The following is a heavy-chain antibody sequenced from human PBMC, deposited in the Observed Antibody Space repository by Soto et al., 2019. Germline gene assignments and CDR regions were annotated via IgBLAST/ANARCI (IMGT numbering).Heavy chain of an antibody. J-gene: IGHJ5*02. D-gene: IGHD3-3*01. CDR2: TYYRSKWYN. CDR3: ARKMKERLRFLEWSRMNWFDP. CDR1: GDSVSSNSAA. Sequence: SQTLSLTCAISGDSVSSNSAAWNWIRQSPSRGLEWLGRTYYRSKWYNDYAVSVKSRITINPDTSKNQFSLQLNSVTPEDTAVYYCARKMKERLRFLEWSRMNWFDPWGQGTLVTVSS. V-gene: IGHV6-1*01.